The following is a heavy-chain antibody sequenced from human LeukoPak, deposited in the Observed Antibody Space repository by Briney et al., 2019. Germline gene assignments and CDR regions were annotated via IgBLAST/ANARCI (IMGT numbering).Heavy chain of an antibody. V-gene: IGHV4-39*01. CDR1: GDSITSNNFY. Sequence: SETLSLTCSVSGDSITSNNFYWGWFRQPPGKGLEWIGTVYHTGITHCNPSLSSRISMSVDTAKNHFSLRLNSVTANDTAVYYCARHGILTDHSVRYWGQGILVTVSS. D-gene: IGHD3-9*01. J-gene: IGHJ4*02. CDR3: ARHGILTDHSVRY. CDR2: VYHTGIT.